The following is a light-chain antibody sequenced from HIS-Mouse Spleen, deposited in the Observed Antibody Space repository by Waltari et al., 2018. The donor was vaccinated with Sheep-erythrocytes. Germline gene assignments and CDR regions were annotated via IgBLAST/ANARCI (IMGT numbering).Light chain of an antibody. J-gene: IGLJ3*02. CDR2: EDN. CDR3: QSYDSSNQV. V-gene: IGLV6-57*04. Sequence: NFMLTQPHPVSESPGKTVTISCTRSSGSIASNYVPWYQQRPGSAPTTVIYEDNQRPSGVPDRFSGSIDSSSNSASLTISGLKTEDEADYYCQSYDSSNQVFGGGTKLTVL. CDR1: SGSIASNY.